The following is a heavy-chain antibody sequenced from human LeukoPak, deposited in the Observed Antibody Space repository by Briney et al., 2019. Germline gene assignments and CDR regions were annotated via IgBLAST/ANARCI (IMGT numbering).Heavy chain of an antibody. J-gene: IGHJ4*02. CDR1: GYTFIGYY. V-gene: IGHV1-2*02. CDR2: INPNSGGT. D-gene: IGHD3-10*01. CDR3: ATAYGSGTDFYY. Sequence: GASVKVSCKASGYTFIGYYMHWVRQAPGHGLEWMGWINPNSGGTNYAQKFQGRVTMTRDTSISTAYMELSWLKSDDTAVYYCATAYGSGTDFYYWGQGTLVTVSS.